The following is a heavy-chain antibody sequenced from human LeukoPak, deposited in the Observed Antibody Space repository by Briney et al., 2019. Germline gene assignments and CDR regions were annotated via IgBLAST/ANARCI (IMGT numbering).Heavy chain of an antibody. D-gene: IGHD3-16*01. V-gene: IGHV4-61*01. CDR2: IYDSAST. CDR1: SGSVSSDTYY. J-gene: IGHJ3*02. CDR3: AGYADWPGAFDI. Sequence: SATLSLTCIVSSGSVSSDTYYWSWLRQPPGKGLEWSGYIYDSASTNYTPSLKSRVTISVDTSKNQFSLRLSSVTATDTAVYYCAGYADWPGAFDIWGQGTKVTVSS.